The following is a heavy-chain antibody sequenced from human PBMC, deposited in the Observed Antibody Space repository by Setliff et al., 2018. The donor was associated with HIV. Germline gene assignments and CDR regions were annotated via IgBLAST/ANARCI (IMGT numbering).Heavy chain of an antibody. CDR2: IYYSGST. CDR1: GGSMNNYY. Sequence: LSLTCTVSGGSMNNYYWSWIRQPPGKGLEWIGYIYYSGSTKYNPSLKSRVTISVDTSKSHFSLKLSSVTAADTAVYYCANFLPDTAAAGPRFDYWGQGTLVTVSS. D-gene: IGHD6-13*01. CDR3: ANFLPDTAAAGPRFDY. J-gene: IGHJ4*02. V-gene: IGHV4-59*12.